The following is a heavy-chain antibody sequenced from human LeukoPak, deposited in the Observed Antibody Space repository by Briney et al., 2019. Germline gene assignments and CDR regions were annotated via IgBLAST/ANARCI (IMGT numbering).Heavy chain of an antibody. CDR2: IYYSGST. D-gene: IGHD5-18*01. J-gene: IGHJ4*02. Sequence: SETLSLTRTVSGGSISSYYWSWIRQPPGKGLEWIGYIYYSGSTNYNPSLKSRVTISVDTSKNQFSLKLSSVTAADTAVYYCARDAGYYYFDYWGQGTLVTVSS. V-gene: IGHV4-59*01. CDR1: GGSISSYY. CDR3: ARDAGYYYFDY.